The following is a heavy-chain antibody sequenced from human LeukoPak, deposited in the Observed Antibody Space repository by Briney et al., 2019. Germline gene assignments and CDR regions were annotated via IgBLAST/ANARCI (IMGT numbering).Heavy chain of an antibody. CDR1: GYTFTSYG. J-gene: IGHJ4*02. Sequence: ASVKVSCKASGYTFTSYGISWVRQAPGQGLEWMGWISAYNGNTNYAQKLQGRVTMTTDTSTSTAYMELRSLRSDDTAVYYCARDPEPYYDSSGYWVYWGQGTLVTVSS. CDR2: ISAYNGNT. D-gene: IGHD3-22*01. CDR3: ARDPEPYYDSSGYWVY. V-gene: IGHV1-18*01.